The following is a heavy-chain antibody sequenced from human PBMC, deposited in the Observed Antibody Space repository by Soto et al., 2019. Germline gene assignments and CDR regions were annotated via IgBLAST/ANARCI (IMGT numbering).Heavy chain of an antibody. CDR3: ARDREDIVLMVNAFGI. CDR2: INAGNGNT. J-gene: IGHJ3*02. Sequence: QVQLVQSGAEVKKPGASVKVSCKASGYTFTSYAMHWVRQAPGQRLEWMGWINAGNGNTKYSQKFQGRVTITRDTSAGTAYMGLSSLRSEVTAVYYCARDREDIVLMVNAFGICGQGTMVTVSS. V-gene: IGHV1-3*01. D-gene: IGHD2-8*01. CDR1: GYTFTSYA.